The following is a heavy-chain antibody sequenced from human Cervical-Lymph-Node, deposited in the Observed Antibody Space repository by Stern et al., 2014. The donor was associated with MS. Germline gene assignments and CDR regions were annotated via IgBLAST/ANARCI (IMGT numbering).Heavy chain of an antibody. CDR3: VSSALSGDDFYFDS. D-gene: IGHD3-10*01. V-gene: IGHV1-45*02. J-gene: IGHJ4*02. Sequence: QMQLMQSGAEVKKTGSSVKISCSASGYIFTYRYLHWVRQAPGQALEWMGWITPYNGNTDYAQAFRDRVTITRATSLNPVYMEMRSLRPEDTAMYFCVSSALSGDDFYFDSWGQGTLVTVSP. CDR2: ITPYNGNT. CDR1: GYIFTYRY.